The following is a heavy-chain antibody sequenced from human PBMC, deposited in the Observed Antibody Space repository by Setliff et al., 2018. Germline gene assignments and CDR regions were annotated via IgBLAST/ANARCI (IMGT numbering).Heavy chain of an antibody. D-gene: IGHD6-19*01. Sequence: GGSLRLSCEASGFTFSRYWMHWFRQAPGKGLVWVSHIHNDGTSTSYAYSVKGLFTISRDNAKNTVYLEMNRLRAEDTAIYYCSKGTEAVAGTELDYWGQGTLVTVSS. CDR3: SKGTEAVAGTELDY. CDR1: GFTFSRYW. V-gene: IGHV3-74*01. CDR2: IHNDGTST. J-gene: IGHJ4*02.